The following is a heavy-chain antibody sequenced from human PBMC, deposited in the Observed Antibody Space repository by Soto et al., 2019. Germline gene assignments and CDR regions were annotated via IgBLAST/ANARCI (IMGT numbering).Heavy chain of an antibody. Sequence: ASVKVSCKASAYSFTTYHIHWVRQAPGQGLEWMGLINPDAGATNYAQRFQGRLRLTRDTSTSTVYMELRSLGFDDTAVYFCARGDIVLVPASEDNWFDPWGQGTLVTVSS. CDR3: ARGDIVLVPASEDNWFDP. J-gene: IGHJ5*02. CDR2: INPDAGAT. D-gene: IGHD2-2*01. CDR1: AYSFTTYH. V-gene: IGHV1-46*01.